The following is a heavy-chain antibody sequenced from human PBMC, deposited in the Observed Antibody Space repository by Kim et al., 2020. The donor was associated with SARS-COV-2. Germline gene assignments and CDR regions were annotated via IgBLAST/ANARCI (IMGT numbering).Heavy chain of an antibody. CDR3: VKGARRGY. D-gene: IGHD6-25*01. J-gene: IGHJ4*02. Sequence: GGSLRLSCVASGFSFITCDMRWVRQAPGKGLKWVSVINRPYYITYYAESVKSRFTISKNSASHTLYMQMNSLRADDTAVYYCVKGARRGYLGPGTLVTLS. V-gene: IGHV3-23*01. CDR2: INRPYYIT. CDR1: GFSFITCD.